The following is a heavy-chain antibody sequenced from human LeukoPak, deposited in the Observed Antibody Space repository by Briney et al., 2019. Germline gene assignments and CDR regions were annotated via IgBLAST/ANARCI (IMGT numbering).Heavy chain of an antibody. J-gene: IGHJ4*02. CDR3: AKEGRQWLGRFDY. D-gene: IGHD6-19*01. CDR2: IYYSGST. V-gene: IGHV4-59*01. Sequence: SETLSLTCTVSGGSISSYYWSWIRQPPGKGLEWIGYIYYSGSTNYNPSLKSRVTISVDTSKNQFSLKLSSVTAADTAVYYCAKEGRQWLGRFDYWGQGTLVTVSS. CDR1: GGSISSYY.